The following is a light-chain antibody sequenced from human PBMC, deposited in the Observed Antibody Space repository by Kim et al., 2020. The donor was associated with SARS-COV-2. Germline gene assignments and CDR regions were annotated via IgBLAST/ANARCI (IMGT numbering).Light chain of an antibody. V-gene: IGLV2-8*01. CDR1: SNDVGDYNH. Sequence: GQSVTISCTGTSNDVGDYNHVSWYQQHPGKAPKLMIYQVTKRSSGVPDRFSGSKSGNTASLTVSGLQAEDEGDYYCSSYAGKKNVLFGGGTQLTVL. J-gene: IGLJ2*01. CDR3: SSYAGKKNVL. CDR2: QVT.